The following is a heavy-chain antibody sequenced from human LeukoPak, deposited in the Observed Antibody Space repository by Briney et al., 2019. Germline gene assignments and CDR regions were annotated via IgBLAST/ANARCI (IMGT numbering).Heavy chain of an antibody. CDR3: ARGITIFGGDY. Sequence: GGSLRLSCAASGFTFSSYSMNWVRQAPGKGLEWVSYISRSSSDKYYADSVKGRFTISRDNAKNSLYLQMNSLRAEDTAVYYCARGITIFGGDYWGQGTLVTVSS. CDR2: ISRSSSDK. V-gene: IGHV3-21*05. D-gene: IGHD3-3*01. CDR1: GFTFSSYS. J-gene: IGHJ4*02.